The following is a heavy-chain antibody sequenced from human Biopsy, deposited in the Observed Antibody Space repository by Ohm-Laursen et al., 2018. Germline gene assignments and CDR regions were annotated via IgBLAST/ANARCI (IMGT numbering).Heavy chain of an antibody. Sequence: SDTLSLTCTVSGGFISSSSYYWGWIRQPPGKGLEWIGSISYTGSTHDNPSLTSRVTISVDTSKNQFSLKLYSLTAADTAVYYCARHGFYGDLQMGYWGQGTLVTVSS. CDR1: GGFISSSSYY. J-gene: IGHJ4*02. D-gene: IGHD4-17*01. CDR2: ISYTGST. V-gene: IGHV4-39*01. CDR3: ARHGFYGDLQMGY.